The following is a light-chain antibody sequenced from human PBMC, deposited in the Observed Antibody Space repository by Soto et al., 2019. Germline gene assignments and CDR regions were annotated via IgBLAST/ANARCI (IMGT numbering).Light chain of an antibody. CDR3: QQYGTSPRT. Sequence: EIVLTQSPGTLSLSPGERATLSCRASQSVSSSYLAWYQHKPGQPPRLLIYGASNRATGIPDRFSGGGSGTDFTLTISRVEPEDFALYYCQQYGTSPRTFGQGTKVEIK. CDR1: QSVSSSY. V-gene: IGKV3-20*01. CDR2: GAS. J-gene: IGKJ1*01.